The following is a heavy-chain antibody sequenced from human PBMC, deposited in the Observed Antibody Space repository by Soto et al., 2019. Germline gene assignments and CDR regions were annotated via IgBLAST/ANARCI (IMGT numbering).Heavy chain of an antibody. CDR3: ARDPYYDLWSSYPNYGMDV. V-gene: IGHV3-30-3*01. J-gene: IGHJ6*02. Sequence: QVQLVESGGGVVQPGRSLRLSCAASGFTFSSYAMHWVRQAPGKGLEWVAVISYDGSNKYYADSVKGRFTISRDNSKNTLYLQMNSLIAEDTAVYYCARDPYYDLWSSYPNYGMDVWGQGTTVTVSS. CDR2: ISYDGSNK. CDR1: GFTFSSYA. D-gene: IGHD3-3*01.